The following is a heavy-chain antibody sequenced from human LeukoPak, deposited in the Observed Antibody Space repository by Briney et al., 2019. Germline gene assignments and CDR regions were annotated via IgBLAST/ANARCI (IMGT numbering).Heavy chain of an antibody. CDR3: ARGRTYDFWSGYLFDY. Sequence: GASVKVSFKASGYTFTSYYIHWVRQAPGQGLEWMGVISPSAGSTGYAQKFQGRVTISVDTAKNQFSLKLSSVTAADTAVYYCARGRTYDFWSGYLFDYWGQGTLVTVSS. CDR1: GYTFTSYY. CDR2: ISPSAGST. D-gene: IGHD3-3*01. V-gene: IGHV1-46*01. J-gene: IGHJ4*02.